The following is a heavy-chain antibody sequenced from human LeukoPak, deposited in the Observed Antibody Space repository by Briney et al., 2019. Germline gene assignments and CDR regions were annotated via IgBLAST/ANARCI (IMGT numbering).Heavy chain of an antibody. CDR2: ISGSGGST. CDR1: GFTFSSYG. J-gene: IGHJ4*02. CDR3: ARDPYCSSTSCSLGNY. D-gene: IGHD2-2*01. V-gene: IGHV3-23*01. Sequence: GGSLRLSCAASGFTFSSYGMSWVRQAPGKGLEWVSAISGSGGSTYYADSVKGRFTISRDNSKNTLYLQMNSLRAEDTAVYYCARDPYCSSTSCSLGNYWGQGTLVTVSS.